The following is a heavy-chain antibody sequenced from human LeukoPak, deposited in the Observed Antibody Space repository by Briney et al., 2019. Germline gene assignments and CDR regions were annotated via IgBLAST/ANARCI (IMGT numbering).Heavy chain of an antibody. CDR3: AKYRGYSSSWYSPYNWFDP. CDR1: GFTFSSYA. J-gene: IGHJ5*02. D-gene: IGHD6-13*01. V-gene: IGHV3-23*01. CDR2: ISGSGGST. Sequence: GGSLRPSCAASGFTFSSYAMSWVRQAPGKGLEWVSAISGSGGSTYYADSVKGRFTISRDNSKNTLYLQMNSLRAEDTAVYYCAKYRGYSSSWYSPYNWFDPWGQGTLVTVSS.